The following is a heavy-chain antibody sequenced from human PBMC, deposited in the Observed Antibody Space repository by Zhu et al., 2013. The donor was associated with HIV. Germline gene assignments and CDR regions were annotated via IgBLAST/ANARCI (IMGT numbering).Heavy chain of an antibody. CDR3: ARGLGVDTSGRFDY. Sequence: QVHLVQSGDEVKKPGASVKVSCKASGYIFTSYGISWVRQAPGQGLEWMGWMNPKSGNTGYAQKFQDRVSMTRNTSITTAYMELSSLRSEDTAVYYCARGLGVDTSGRFDYWGQGTLVTVSS. D-gene: IGHD3-22*01. CDR2: MNPKSGNT. J-gene: IGHJ4*02. CDR1: GYIFTSYG. V-gene: IGHV1-8*02.